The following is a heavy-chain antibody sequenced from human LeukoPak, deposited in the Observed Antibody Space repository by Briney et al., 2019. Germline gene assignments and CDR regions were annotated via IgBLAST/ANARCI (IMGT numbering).Heavy chain of an antibody. CDR3: AREIRAGYYDFWSGNYYYYYMDV. V-gene: IGHV4-4*07. CDR2: IYTSGST. D-gene: IGHD3-3*01. Sequence: SETLSLTCTVSGGSISSYYWSWIRQPAGKGLEWTGRIYTSGSTNYNPSLKSRVTMSVDTSKNQFSLKLSSVTAADTAVYYCAREIRAGYYDFWSGNYYYYYMDVWGKGTTVTVSS. CDR1: GGSISSYY. J-gene: IGHJ6*03.